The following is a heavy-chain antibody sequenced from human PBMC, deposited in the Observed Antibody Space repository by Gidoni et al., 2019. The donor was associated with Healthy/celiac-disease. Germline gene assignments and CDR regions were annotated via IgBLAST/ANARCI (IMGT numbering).Heavy chain of an antibody. J-gene: IGHJ5*02. D-gene: IGHD3-10*01. CDR1: GFTFSSYS. CDR2: ISSSSSTI. V-gene: IGHV3-48*02. Sequence: EVQLVESGGGLVQPGGSLRLSCAASGFTFSSYSMNWVRQAPGKGLEWVSYISSSSSTIYYADSVKGRFTISRDNAKNSLYLQMNSLRDEDTAVYYCAREGITMVRGVIWWFDPWGQGTLVTVSS. CDR3: AREGITMVRGVIWWFDP.